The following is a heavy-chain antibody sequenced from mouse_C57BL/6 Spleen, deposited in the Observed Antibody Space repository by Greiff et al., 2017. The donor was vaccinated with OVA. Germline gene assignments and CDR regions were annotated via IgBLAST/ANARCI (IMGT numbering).Heavy chain of an antibody. D-gene: IGHD4-1*01. CDR3: AREGLGPFAY. V-gene: IGHV5-4*01. CDR2: ISDGGSYT. Sequence: EVQLVESGGGLVKPGGSLKLSCAASGFTFSSYAMSWVRQTPEKRLEWVATISDGGSYTYYPDNVKGRFTISRDNAKNNLYLQMSHLKSEDTAMYYCAREGLGPFAYWGQGTLVTVSA. CDR1: GFTFSSYA. J-gene: IGHJ3*01.